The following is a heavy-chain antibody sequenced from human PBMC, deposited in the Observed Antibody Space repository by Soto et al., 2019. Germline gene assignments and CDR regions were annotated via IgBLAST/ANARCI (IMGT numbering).Heavy chain of an antibody. D-gene: IGHD2-15*01. CDR1: GGSISSGGYY. CDR2: IYYSGST. J-gene: IGHJ4*02. CDR3: ARARRYCSGGSCYFYYFDY. V-gene: IGHV4-31*03. Sequence: SETLSLTCTVSGGSISSGGYYWSWIRQHPGKGLEWIGYIYYSGSTYYNPSLKSRVTISVDTSKNQFSLKLSSVTAADTAVYYCARARRYCSGGSCYFYYFDYWGQGTLVTVSS.